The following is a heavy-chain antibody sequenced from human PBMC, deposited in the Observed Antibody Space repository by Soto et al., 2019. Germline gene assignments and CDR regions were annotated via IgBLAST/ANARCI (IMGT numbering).Heavy chain of an antibody. J-gene: IGHJ4*02. CDR1: GFTFSSYA. CDR3: ARERYANDFWSGYSYSYCDY. D-gene: IGHD3-3*01. CDR2: ISYDGSKK. Sequence: PGGSLRLSCAASGFTFSSYAMHWVRQAPGKGLEWVAVISYDGSKKYYADSVKGRFTFSRDNSKNMLYLEMDSLRAEDTAVYFCARERYANDFWSGYSYSYCDYWGQGTLVTVSS. V-gene: IGHV3-30-3*01.